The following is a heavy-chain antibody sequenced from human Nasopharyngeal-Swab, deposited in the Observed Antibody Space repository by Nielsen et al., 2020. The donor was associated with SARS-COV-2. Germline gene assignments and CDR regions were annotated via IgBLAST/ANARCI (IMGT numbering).Heavy chain of an antibody. D-gene: IGHD2/OR15-2a*01. V-gene: IGHV3-7*04. CDR3: ARDPEYQAFDI. CDR2: IKQDGSVK. Sequence: ESLKISCAASGFIFTNSWMTWVRQTPGKGLEFVANIKQDGSVKNYVDSVKGRFTIPRDNAKNSLYLEMNSLRVEDTAVYYCARDPEYQAFDIWGQGTMVTVSS. J-gene: IGHJ3*02. CDR1: GFIFTNSW.